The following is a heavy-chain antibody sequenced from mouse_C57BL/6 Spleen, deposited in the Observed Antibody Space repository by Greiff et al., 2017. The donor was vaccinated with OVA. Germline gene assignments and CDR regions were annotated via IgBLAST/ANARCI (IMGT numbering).Heavy chain of an antibody. Sequence: QVQLQQPGAELVKPGASVKLSCKASGYTFTSYWMHWVKQRPGQGLEWIGMIHPNSGSTNYNEKFKSKATLTVDKSSSTAYMQLSSLTSEDAAVYYCARITTVVADYWGQGTTLTVSS. D-gene: IGHD1-1*01. V-gene: IGHV1-64*01. CDR3: ARITTVVADY. CDR2: IHPNSGST. J-gene: IGHJ2*01. CDR1: GYTFTSYW.